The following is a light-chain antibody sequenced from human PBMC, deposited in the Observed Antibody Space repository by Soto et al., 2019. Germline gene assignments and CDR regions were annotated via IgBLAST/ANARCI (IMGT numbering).Light chain of an antibody. CDR2: DAS. V-gene: IGKV1-5*01. CDR3: QQYNSYWT. J-gene: IGKJ1*01. CDR1: QSIGRW. Sequence: DIQMTQSPSTLSASVGDTVTVTYRASQSIGRWLAWYQQKPGKAPKLLIYDASTLESGVPSRFSGRGSGTEFTLTISSLQPDDFATYYCQQYNSYWTFGQGTKVDIK.